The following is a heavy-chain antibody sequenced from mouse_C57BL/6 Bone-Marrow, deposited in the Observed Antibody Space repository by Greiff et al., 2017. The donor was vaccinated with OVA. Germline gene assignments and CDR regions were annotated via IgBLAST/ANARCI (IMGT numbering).Heavy chain of an antibody. CDR1: GYSFTDYN. CDR3: ASPRQLRLRSAMDY. CDR2: INPNYGTT. D-gene: IGHD3-2*02. V-gene: IGHV1-39*01. J-gene: IGHJ4*01. Sequence: EVKLLESGPELVKPGASVKISCKASGYSFTDYNMNWVKQSNGKSLEWIGVINPNYGTTSYNQKFKGKATLTVDQSSSTAYMQLNSLTSEDSAVYYCASPRQLRLRSAMDYWGQGTSVTVSS.